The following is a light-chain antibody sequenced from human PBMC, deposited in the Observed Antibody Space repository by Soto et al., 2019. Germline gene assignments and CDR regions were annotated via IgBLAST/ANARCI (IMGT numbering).Light chain of an antibody. Sequence: EIVLTQSPGTLSLSPGERATLSCRASQSVSGSCLAWYQQKPGQAPRLLTYGASSRATGITDRFSGSGSGTDFTITISRLEPEDFAVYYCQQYGSSPFTFGPGTKVDIK. J-gene: IGKJ3*01. CDR1: QSVSGSC. V-gene: IGKV3-20*01. CDR2: GAS. CDR3: QQYGSSPFT.